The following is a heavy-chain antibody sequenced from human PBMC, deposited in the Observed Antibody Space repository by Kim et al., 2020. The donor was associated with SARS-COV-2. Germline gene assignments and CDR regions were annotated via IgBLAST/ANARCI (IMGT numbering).Heavy chain of an antibody. CDR2: T. CDR3: ARGISDGYNFD. D-gene: IGHD5-12*01. J-gene: IGHJ4*02. V-gene: IGHV4-30-2*04. Sequence: TYYNPSLKSRVTIAVDTSKNQFSLKLSSVTAADTAVYYCARGISDGYNFDWGQGTLVTVSS.